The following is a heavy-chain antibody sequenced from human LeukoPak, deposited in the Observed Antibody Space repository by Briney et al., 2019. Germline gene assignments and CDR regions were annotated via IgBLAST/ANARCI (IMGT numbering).Heavy chain of an antibody. V-gene: IGHV4-59*12. D-gene: IGHD1-7*01. Sequence: SETLSLTCTVSGGSISSYYWSWIRQPPGKGLEWIGYIYYSGSTNYNPSLKSRVTISVDTSKNQFSLKLSSVTAADTAVYYCARGYWNYVSWFDPWGQGTLVTVSS. J-gene: IGHJ5*02. CDR1: GGSISSYY. CDR3: ARGYWNYVSWFDP. CDR2: IYYSGST.